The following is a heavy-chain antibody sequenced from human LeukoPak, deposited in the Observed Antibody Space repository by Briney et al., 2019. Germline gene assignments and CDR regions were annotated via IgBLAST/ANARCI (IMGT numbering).Heavy chain of an antibody. V-gene: IGHV1-2*02. Sequence: ASVKVSCKASGYTFTGYYMHWVRQAPGLGLEWMGWINPNSGGTNYAQKFQGRVTMTRDTSISTAYVELSRLRSDDTAVYYCARASSVYDSSGYRRSFDYWGQGTLVTVSS. CDR3: ARASSVYDSSGYRRSFDY. CDR2: INPNSGGT. CDR1: GYTFTGYY. J-gene: IGHJ4*02. D-gene: IGHD3-22*01.